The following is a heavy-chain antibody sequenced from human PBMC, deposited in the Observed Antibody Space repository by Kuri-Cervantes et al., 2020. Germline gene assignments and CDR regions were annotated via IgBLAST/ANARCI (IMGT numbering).Heavy chain of an antibody. D-gene: IGHD2-21*02. CDR3: ARGCGGDCYSYYGMDV. V-gene: IGHV4-31*02. J-gene: IGHJ6*02. Sequence: SCAVYGGSFSGYYWSWIRQHPGKGLEWIGYIYYSGSTYYNPSLKSRVTISVDTSKNQFSLKLSSVTAADTAVYYCARGCGGDCYSYYGMDVWGQGTTVTVS. CDR2: IYYSGST. CDR1: GGSFSGYY.